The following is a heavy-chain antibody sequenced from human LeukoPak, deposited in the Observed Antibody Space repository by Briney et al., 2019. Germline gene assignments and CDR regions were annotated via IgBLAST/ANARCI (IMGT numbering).Heavy chain of an antibody. Sequence: GGSLRLSCSASGFTFSRYAMHWVRQAPGKGLEYVSGINDNGGRTHYGDSVKGRFSISRDNSKNTLHLQMSTLRAEDTALYYCVKGVGGSYAFDYWGQGILVTVAS. CDR1: GFTFSRYA. CDR3: VKGVGGSYAFDY. D-gene: IGHD1-26*01. CDR2: INDNGGRT. J-gene: IGHJ4*02. V-gene: IGHV3-64D*09.